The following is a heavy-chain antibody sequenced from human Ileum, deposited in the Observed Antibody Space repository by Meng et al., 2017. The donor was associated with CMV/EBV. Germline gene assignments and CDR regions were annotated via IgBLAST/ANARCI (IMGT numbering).Heavy chain of an antibody. CDR1: GGVISSYY. CDR2: IYHSGIT. Sequence: QLQLQESGPGLAKPSETLSLTCSLSGGVISSYYWTWIRQPPGKGLEWIGYIYHSGITNYNPSLRSRFTISVDTSKNQFSLKLNSVTAADTAIYYCARGRIYYDYWGRGALVPSPQ. V-gene: IGHV4-59*01. CDR3: ARGRIYYDY. J-gene: IGHJ4*02. D-gene: IGHD2/OR15-2a*01.